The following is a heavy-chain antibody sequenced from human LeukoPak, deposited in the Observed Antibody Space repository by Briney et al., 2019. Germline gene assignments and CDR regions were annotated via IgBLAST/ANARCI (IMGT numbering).Heavy chain of an antibody. D-gene: IGHD5-18*01. CDR3: ARAGGYSYDHNFDY. J-gene: IGHJ4*02. V-gene: IGHV1-24*01. Sequence: ASVKVSCKVSGYTLTELSMHWVRQAPGKGLEWMGCFDPEDGETIYAQKFQGRVTMTEDTSTDTAYMELSSLRSEDTAVYYCARAGGYSYDHNFDYWGQGTLVTVSS. CDR2: FDPEDGET. CDR1: GYTLTELS.